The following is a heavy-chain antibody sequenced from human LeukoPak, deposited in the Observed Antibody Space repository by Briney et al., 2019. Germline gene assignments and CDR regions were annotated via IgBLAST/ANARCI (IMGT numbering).Heavy chain of an antibody. J-gene: IGHJ4*02. V-gene: IGHV3-49*04. D-gene: IGHD2-2*01. CDR3: SRGWSVAAAAHYDH. Sequence: PGGSPRLSCIASGFTFGDYAMTWVRQAPGKGLEWVGFMRSKANGGTTEYAASVKGRFTISRDDSKSIAYLEVNSLQTEDTAVYYCSRGWSVAAAAHYDHWGQGTLVTVSS. CDR2: MRSKANGGTT. CDR1: GFTFGDYA.